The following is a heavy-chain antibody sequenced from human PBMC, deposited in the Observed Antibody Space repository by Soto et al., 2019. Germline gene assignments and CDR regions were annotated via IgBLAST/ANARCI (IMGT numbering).Heavy chain of an antibody. D-gene: IGHD6-13*01. V-gene: IGHV3-33*01. J-gene: IGHJ4*02. CDR3: ARGSIAAAYVDY. CDR1: GFTFSSYG. Sequence: QVQLVESGGGVVQPGRSLRLSCAASGFTFSSYGMHWVRQAPGKGLEWVAVIWYDGSNKYYADSVKGRFTISRDNSKNTLYLQMNSLRAEDTAVYYCARGSIAAAYVDYWGQGTLVTVSS. CDR2: IWYDGSNK.